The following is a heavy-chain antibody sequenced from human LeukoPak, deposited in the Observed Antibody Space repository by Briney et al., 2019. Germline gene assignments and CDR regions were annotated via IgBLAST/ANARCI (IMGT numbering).Heavy chain of an antibody. CDR2: IYTSGST. J-gene: IGHJ4*02. Sequence: SETLSLTCTVSGGFISNFYWSWIRQPAGKGLEWIGRIYTSGSTNYNPSLKSRVTISVDTSKNQFSLKLSSVTAADTAVYYCAREDSGWYAPFDYWGQGTLVTVSS. CDR3: AREDSGWYAPFDY. CDR1: GGFISNFY. D-gene: IGHD6-19*01. V-gene: IGHV4-4*07.